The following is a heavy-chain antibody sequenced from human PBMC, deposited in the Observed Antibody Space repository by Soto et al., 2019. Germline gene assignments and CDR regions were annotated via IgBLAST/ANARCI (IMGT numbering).Heavy chain of an antibody. CDR3: ASVLLGGVVVPAAQTRALYYYYCMDF. CDR2: IIPIFGTA. Sequence: QVQLVQSGAEVKKPGSSVKVSCKASGGTFSSYAISWVRQAPGQGLEWMGGIIPIFGTANYAQKFQGRVTMTADESTRTAYMELSSLRSEDTAVYYCASVLLGGVVVPAAQTRALYYYYCMDFWGQVTTVTVSS. D-gene: IGHD2-2*01. V-gene: IGHV1-69*01. J-gene: IGHJ6*02. CDR1: GGTFSSYA.